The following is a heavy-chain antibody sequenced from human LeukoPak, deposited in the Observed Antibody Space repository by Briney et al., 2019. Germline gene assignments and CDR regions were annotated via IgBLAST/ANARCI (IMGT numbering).Heavy chain of an antibody. CDR1: GFTFSSYA. Sequence: GGSLRLSCAASGFTFSSYAMSWVRQAPGKGLEWVSAISGSGGSTYYADSAKGRFTISRDNSKNTLYLQMNSLRAEDTAVYYCAKARDTGRTYYYFDYWGQGTLVTVSS. V-gene: IGHV3-23*01. J-gene: IGHJ4*02. CDR3: AKARDTGRTYYYFDY. D-gene: IGHD5-18*01. CDR2: ISGSGGST.